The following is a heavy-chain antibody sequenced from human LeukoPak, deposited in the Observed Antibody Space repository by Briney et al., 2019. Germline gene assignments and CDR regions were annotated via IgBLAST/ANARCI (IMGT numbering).Heavy chain of an antibody. CDR3: ATREGGDSSGWYRT. J-gene: IGHJ5*02. CDR1: GGSISSSRYY. CDR2: IYYSGST. D-gene: IGHD6-19*01. V-gene: IGHV4-39*07. Sequence: SETLSLTCTVSGGSISSSRYYWGWIRQPPGKGLEWIGSIYYSGSTYYNPSLKSRVTISVDTSKNQFSLKLRSVTAADTAVYYCATREGGDSSGWYRTWGQGALVTVSS.